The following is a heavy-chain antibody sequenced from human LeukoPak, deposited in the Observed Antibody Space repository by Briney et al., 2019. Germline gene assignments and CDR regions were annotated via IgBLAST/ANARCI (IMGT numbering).Heavy chain of an antibody. J-gene: IGHJ4*02. Sequence: ASVKVSCKASGYTFTGYYMHWVRQAPGQGLEWMGWINPNSGGTDYAQKFQGRVTMTRDTSISTAYMELSSLRSEDTAVYYCARGLGRTAMVTRGGVRFDYWGQGTLVTVSS. CDR3: ARGLGRTAMVTRGGVRFDY. CDR1: GYTFTGYY. V-gene: IGHV1-2*02. D-gene: IGHD5-18*01. CDR2: INPNSGGT.